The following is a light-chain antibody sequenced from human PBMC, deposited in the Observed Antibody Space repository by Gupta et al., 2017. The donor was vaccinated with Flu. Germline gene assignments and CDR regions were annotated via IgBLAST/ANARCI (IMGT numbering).Light chain of an antibody. Sequence: PGERATLSCRASQNVGIFLAWYQVKPGQAPRLLIYDASNRASGVPARFSGSGSGTDFTLTITSLEPEDFAVYYCQHRRDWPITFGGGTRVEIK. J-gene: IGKJ4*01. CDR1: QNVGIF. CDR2: DAS. V-gene: IGKV3-11*01. CDR3: QHRRDWPIT.